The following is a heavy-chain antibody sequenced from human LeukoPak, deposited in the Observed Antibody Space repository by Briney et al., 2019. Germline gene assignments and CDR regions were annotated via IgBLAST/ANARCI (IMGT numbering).Heavy chain of an antibody. V-gene: IGHV4-39*07. CDR1: GGSISSRSYY. J-gene: IGHJ4*02. Sequence: SETLSLTCTVSGGSISSRSYYWGWIRQPPGKGLEWIGSVHYSGGSYYSPSLKSRVTISLNTSKNQFSLKLSSVTAADTAVYYCARVTPAGAWLGYFDYWGQGTLVTVSS. CDR2: VHYSGGS. D-gene: IGHD6-19*01. CDR3: ARVTPAGAWLGYFDY.